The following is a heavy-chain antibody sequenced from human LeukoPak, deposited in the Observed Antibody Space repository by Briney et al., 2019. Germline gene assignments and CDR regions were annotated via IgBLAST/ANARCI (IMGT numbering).Heavy chain of an antibody. CDR2: IRYDGSNK. Sequence: GGSLRLSCAASGFTFSSYGMHWVRQAPGKGLEWVAFIRYDGSNKYYADSVKGRFTISRDNSKNTLYLQMNSLRAEDTAVYYCAKDEGWQQLADHWGQGTLVTVSS. V-gene: IGHV3-30*02. CDR3: AKDEGWQQLADH. CDR1: GFTFSSYG. J-gene: IGHJ5*02. D-gene: IGHD6-13*01.